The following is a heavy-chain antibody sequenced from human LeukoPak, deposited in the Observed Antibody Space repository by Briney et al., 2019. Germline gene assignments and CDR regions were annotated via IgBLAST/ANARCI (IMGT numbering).Heavy chain of an antibody. J-gene: IGHJ2*01. D-gene: IGHD1-14*01. CDR2: IYPGDSDT. Sequence: GESLKISCKGSGYSFTSYWIGWVRQMPGKGLEWMGIIYPGDSDTRYSPSFQGQVSISADESITTAYLQLSSLKASDTAIYYCARLRNTASSYWYFDLWGPGTLVTVSS. CDR1: GYSFTSYW. CDR3: ARLRNTASSYWYFDL. V-gene: IGHV5-51*01.